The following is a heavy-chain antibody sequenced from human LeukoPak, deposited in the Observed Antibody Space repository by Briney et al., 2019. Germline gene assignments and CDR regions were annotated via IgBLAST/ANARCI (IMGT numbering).Heavy chain of an antibody. CDR1: GFTFSSYS. D-gene: IGHD4-11*01. J-gene: IGHJ4*02. CDR2: ISSSSSYI. CDR3: AKEGRYSNRGIFDY. V-gene: IGHV3-21*04. Sequence: GGSLRLSCAASGFTFSSYSMNWVRQAPGKGLEWVSSISSSSSYIYYADSVKGRFTISRDNAKNSLYLQMNSLRAEDTALYYCAKEGRYSNRGIFDYWGQGTLVTVSS.